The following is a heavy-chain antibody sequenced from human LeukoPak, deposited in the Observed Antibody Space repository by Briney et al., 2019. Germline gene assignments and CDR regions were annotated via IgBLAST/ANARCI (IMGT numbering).Heavy chain of an antibody. Sequence: PSETLSLTCTVSGGSISSYYWSWIRQPPGKGLEWIGHIYYSGSTNYNPSLKSRVTISVDTSKNQFSLKLTSVTAADTAVYYCARRSGSGTFEDYFDYWGQGTLVTVSS. CDR3: ARRSGSGTFEDYFDY. CDR2: IYYSGST. V-gene: IGHV4-59*08. J-gene: IGHJ4*02. D-gene: IGHD3-10*01. CDR1: GGSISSYY.